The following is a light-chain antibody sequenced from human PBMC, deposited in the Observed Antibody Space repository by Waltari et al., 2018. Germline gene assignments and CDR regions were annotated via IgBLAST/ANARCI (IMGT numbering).Light chain of an antibody. V-gene: IGKV3-11*01. CDR2: DAS. CDR1: QNVRTF. CDR3: QQRFDWPLT. J-gene: IGKJ4*01. Sequence: DIVLTQSPATLSLSPGERATLPCRASQNVRTFLAWYQQTPGQAPRLLIYDASNRAIGIPARFSGSWSGTDFTLTISSLEPEDCAVYYCQQRFDWPLTFGGGTKVEIK.